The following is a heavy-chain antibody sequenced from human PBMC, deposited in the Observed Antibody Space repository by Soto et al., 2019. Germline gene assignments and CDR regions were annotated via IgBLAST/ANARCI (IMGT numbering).Heavy chain of an antibody. CDR1: GVTFSNYA. CDR2: IIPIFGSA. CDR3: AKDGGKDGDFGNWFDP. Sequence: QVQLVQSGAEVKKPGSSVKVSCKASGVTFSNYAITWVRQAPGQGREWLGRIIPIFGSANYAQKFQGRVTITAAESTTTAYMELSSLRSDDTAVYYCAKDGGKDGDFGNWFDPWGQGTLVTVSS. J-gene: IGHJ5*02. V-gene: IGHV1-69*15. D-gene: IGHD3-16*01.